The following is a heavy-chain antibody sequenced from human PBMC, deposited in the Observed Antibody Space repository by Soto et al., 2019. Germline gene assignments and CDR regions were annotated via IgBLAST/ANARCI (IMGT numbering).Heavy chain of an antibody. CDR1: GGTFSSYT. CDR2: ISANNGNT. D-gene: IGHD3-3*01. Sequence: ASVKVSCKASGGTFSSYTISWVRQAPGQGLEWMGRISANNGNTNYAQKLQGRVTMTTDTSTSTAYMELRSLRSDDTAVYYCARDHYDFWSGSYYYYMDVWGKGTTVTVSS. J-gene: IGHJ6*03. CDR3: ARDHYDFWSGSYYYYMDV. V-gene: IGHV1-18*01.